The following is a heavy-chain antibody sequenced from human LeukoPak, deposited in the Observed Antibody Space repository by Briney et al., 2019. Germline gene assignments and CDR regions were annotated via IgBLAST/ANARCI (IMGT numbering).Heavy chain of an antibody. CDR1: GFTFSSYA. J-gene: IGHJ4*02. D-gene: IGHD6-19*01. CDR2: ISGSGGST. CDR3: ARKYSSGWYAYYFDY. V-gene: IGHV3-23*01. Sequence: GGSLRLSCAASGFTFSSYAMSWVRQAPGEGLEWVSAISGSGGSTYYADSVKGRFTISRDNSKNTLYLQMNSLRAEDTAVYYCARKYSSGWYAYYFDYWGQGTLVTVSS.